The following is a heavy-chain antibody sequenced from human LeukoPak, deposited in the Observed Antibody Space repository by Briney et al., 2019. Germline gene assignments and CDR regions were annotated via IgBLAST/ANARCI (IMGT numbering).Heavy chain of an antibody. CDR2: IYTSGST. D-gene: IGHD3-22*01. Sequence: PSETLSLTCTVSGGSISSYYWSWIRQPAGKGLEWIGRIYTSGSTNYNPSLKSRVTMSVDTSKNQFSLKLSSVTAADTAVYYCARMVWPFLDSSGPENWFDPWGQGTLVTVSS. CDR3: ARMVWPFLDSSGPENWFDP. J-gene: IGHJ5*02. CDR1: GGSISSYY. V-gene: IGHV4-4*07.